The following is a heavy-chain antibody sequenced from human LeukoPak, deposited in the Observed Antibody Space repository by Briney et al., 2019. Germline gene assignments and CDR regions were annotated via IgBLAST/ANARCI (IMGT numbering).Heavy chain of an antibody. Sequence: PSETLSLTCTVSGGSISSYYWSWIRQPPGKGLEWIGYIYYSGSTNYNPSLKSRVTISVDTSKNQFSLKLSSVTAADTAVYYCASSLYDFWSGYVNWFDPWGQGTLVTVSS. CDR2: IYYSGST. CDR3: ASSLYDFWSGYVNWFDP. D-gene: IGHD3-3*01. CDR1: GGSISSYY. J-gene: IGHJ5*02. V-gene: IGHV4-59*12.